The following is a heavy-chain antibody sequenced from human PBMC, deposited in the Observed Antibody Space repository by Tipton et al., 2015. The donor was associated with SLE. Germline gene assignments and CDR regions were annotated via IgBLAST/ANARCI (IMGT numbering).Heavy chain of an antibody. CDR3: TRAEFSSNWYMYWHFDL. Sequence: TLSLTCAVYGGSFSGYSWSWIRQPPGKGLEWIGEIDHFGNTNYNPSLKSRVTISRDTSGNQFSLNLGSVTASDTAVYFCTRAEFSSNWYMYWHFDLWGRGTLVTVSS. V-gene: IGHV4-34*01. CDR1: GGSFSGYS. J-gene: IGHJ2*01. D-gene: IGHD6-13*01. CDR2: IDHFGNT.